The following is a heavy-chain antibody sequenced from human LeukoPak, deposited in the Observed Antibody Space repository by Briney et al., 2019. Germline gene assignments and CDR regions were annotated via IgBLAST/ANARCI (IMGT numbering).Heavy chain of an antibody. Sequence: GASVKVSCKASGYTFTSYGISWVRQAPGQGLEWMGWISAYNGNTNYAQKLRGRVTMTTDTSTSTAYMELRSLRSEDTAVYYCATVVVPAAPLDYWGQGTLVTVSS. D-gene: IGHD2-2*01. J-gene: IGHJ4*02. CDR2: ISAYNGNT. CDR3: ATVVVPAAPLDY. V-gene: IGHV1-18*01. CDR1: GYTFTSYG.